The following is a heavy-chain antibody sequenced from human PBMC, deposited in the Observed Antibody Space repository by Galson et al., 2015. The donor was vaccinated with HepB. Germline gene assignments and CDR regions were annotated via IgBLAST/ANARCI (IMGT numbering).Heavy chain of an antibody. V-gene: IGHV3-30*03. CDR2: ISFDGSHT. CDR1: GFNLITYG. D-gene: IGHD3-22*01. J-gene: IGHJ4*02. Sequence: PLRLACAGSGFNLITYGLHGVRQAPGQGLEGGAGISFDGSHTYYADSVKGRFSISRANSNNTLVLQLNSLRAEDSAVYYCARDAYDTSGHFSYCLDFWGRGTLVTVSS. CDR3: ARDAYDTSGHFSYCLDF.